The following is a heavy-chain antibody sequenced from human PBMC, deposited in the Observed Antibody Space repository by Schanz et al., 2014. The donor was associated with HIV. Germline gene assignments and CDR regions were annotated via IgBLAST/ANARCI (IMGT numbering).Heavy chain of an antibody. CDR3: ARDFNIGDQYYFDH. Sequence: QVQLVQSGAEVKKPGASVKVSCKASGYTFTSYYMHWVRRAPGQGLEWMGIINPSGGATSYAQKFQGRVTMTRDTSTSTVYMHLSSLRSDDTAVYFCARDFNIGDQYYFDHWGQGTLVTVSS. D-gene: IGHD2-21*02. J-gene: IGHJ4*02. V-gene: IGHV1-46*01. CDR2: INPSGGAT. CDR1: GYTFTSYY.